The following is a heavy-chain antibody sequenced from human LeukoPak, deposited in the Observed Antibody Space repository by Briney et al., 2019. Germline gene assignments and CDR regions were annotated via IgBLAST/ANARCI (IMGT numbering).Heavy chain of an antibody. D-gene: IGHD1-26*01. J-gene: IGHJ6*03. CDR2: INHSGST. Sequence: PSETLSLTCAVYGGSFSGYYWSWIRQPPGKGLEWIGEINHSGSTNYNPSLKSRVTISVDTSKNQFSLKLSSVTAADTAVYYCAGLVGATPYYYYYYMDVWGKGTTVTVSS. V-gene: IGHV4-34*01. CDR1: GGSFSGYY. CDR3: AGLVGATPYYYYYYMDV.